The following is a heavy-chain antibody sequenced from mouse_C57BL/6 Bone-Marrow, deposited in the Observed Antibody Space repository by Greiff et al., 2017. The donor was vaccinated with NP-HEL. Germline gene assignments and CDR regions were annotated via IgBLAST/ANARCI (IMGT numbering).Heavy chain of an antibody. Sequence: VHVKQSGAELVRPGSSVKMSCKTSGYTFTSYGINWVKQRPGQGLEWIGYIYIGNGYTEYNEKFKGKATLTSDTSSSTAYMQLSSLTSEDSAIYFCARELTTVVATDWYFDVWGTGTTVTVSS. CDR2: IYIGNGYT. CDR1: GYTFTSYG. CDR3: ARELTTVVATDWYFDV. J-gene: IGHJ1*03. D-gene: IGHD1-1*01. V-gene: IGHV1-58*01.